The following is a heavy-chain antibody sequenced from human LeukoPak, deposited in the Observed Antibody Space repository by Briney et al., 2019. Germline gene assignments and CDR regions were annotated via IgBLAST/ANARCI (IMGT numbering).Heavy chain of an antibody. D-gene: IGHD3/OR15-3a*01. CDR2: IYYSGST. V-gene: IGHV4-59*01. CDR3: ARRTGYYDGFDY. Sequence: TSETLSLTCTVSGGSISSYYWSWIRQPPGKGLEWIGYIYYSGSTNYNPSLKSRVTISVDMSKNQFSLKLSSVTAADTAVYYCARRTGYYDGFDYWGQGTLVTDSS. J-gene: IGHJ4*02. CDR1: GGSISSYY.